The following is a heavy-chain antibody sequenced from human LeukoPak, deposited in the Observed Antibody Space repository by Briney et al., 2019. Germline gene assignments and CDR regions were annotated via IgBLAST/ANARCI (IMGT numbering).Heavy chain of an antibody. D-gene: IGHD1-26*01. Sequence: GRSLSLSCAASGFTFSSYGMHWVRQAPGKGLEWVAVISYDGSNKYYADSVKGRFTISRDNSKNTLYLQMNSLRAEDTAVYYCAKVLGSYSFDYWGQGTLVTVSS. CDR2: ISYDGSNK. CDR3: AKVLGSYSFDY. V-gene: IGHV3-30*18. J-gene: IGHJ4*02. CDR1: GFTFSSYG.